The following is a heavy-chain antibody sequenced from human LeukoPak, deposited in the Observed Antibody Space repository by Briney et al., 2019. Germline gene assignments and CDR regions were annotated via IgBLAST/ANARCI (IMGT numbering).Heavy chain of an antibody. J-gene: IGHJ5*02. V-gene: IGHV3-53*01. CDR2: IYSDGST. D-gene: IGHD4-11*01. CDR1: GFSVSSNS. CDR3: ARGSPSPLTTREGSFDP. Sequence: PGGSLRLSCAASGFSVSSNSMSWVRQAPGKGLEWVSVIYSDGSTYNVDSVKGRFTISRDNSKNTVYLQLNSLRAEDTAVYYCARGSPSPLTTREGSFDPWGQGTLVTVSS.